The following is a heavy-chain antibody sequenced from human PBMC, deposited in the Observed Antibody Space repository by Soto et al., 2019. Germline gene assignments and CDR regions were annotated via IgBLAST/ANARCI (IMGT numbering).Heavy chain of an antibody. V-gene: IGHV3-33*01. J-gene: IGHJ6*02. CDR2: IWYDGSNK. CDR3: ARPKKKSIAARDYYYYYGMDV. Sequence: GGSLRLSCAASGFTFSSYGMHWVRQAPGKGLEWVAVIWYDGSNKYYADSVKGRFTISRDNSKNTLYLQMNSLRAEDTAVYYCARPKKKSIAARDYYYYYGMDVWGQGTTVTVSS. D-gene: IGHD6-6*01. CDR1: GFTFSSYG.